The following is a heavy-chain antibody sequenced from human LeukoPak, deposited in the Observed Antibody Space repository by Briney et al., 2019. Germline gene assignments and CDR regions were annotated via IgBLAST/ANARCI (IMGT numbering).Heavy chain of an antibody. D-gene: IGHD3-22*01. J-gene: IGHJ4*02. V-gene: IGHV4-34*01. CDR1: GGSFSGYY. CDR2: IYYSGST. Sequence: SETLSLTCAVYGGSFSGYYWGWIRQPPGKGLEWIGSIYYSGSTYYNPSLKSRVTISVDTSKNQFSLKLSSVTAADTAVYYCASPTRERLYYYDSSGYYFRYWGQGTLVTVSS. CDR3: ASPTRERLYYYDSSGYYFRY.